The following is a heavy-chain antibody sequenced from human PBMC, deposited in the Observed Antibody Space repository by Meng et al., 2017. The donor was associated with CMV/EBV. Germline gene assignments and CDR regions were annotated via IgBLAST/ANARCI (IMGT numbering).Heavy chain of an antibody. D-gene: IGHD3-22*01. V-gene: IGHV3-23*03. J-gene: IGHJ4*02. CDR1: GFTFSSNA. CDR3: AKRCMILAVVDY. Sequence: GASLKISCAASGFTFSSNAMSWVRPAPGEGMGWVSVIYSGGSSTYYADSVKGRFTISRDNSKNTLYLQMNSRRAEDTAVYYCAKRCMILAVVDYWGQGTLVTVSS. CDR2: IYSGGSST.